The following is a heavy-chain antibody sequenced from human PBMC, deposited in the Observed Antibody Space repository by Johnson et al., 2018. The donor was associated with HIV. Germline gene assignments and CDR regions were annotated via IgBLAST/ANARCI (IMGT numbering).Heavy chain of an antibody. D-gene: IGHD3-3*01. CDR3: VSDRGFFAFDM. V-gene: IGHV3-7*01. CDR1: GFTFSSYW. Sequence: GQLVESGGGLVQPGGSLRLSCAASGFTFSSYWMTWVRQAPGKGLEWVANIHQDGSAKYYLDSVKGRFAISRDNAKNSLYLQINSLRVEDTAVYYCVSDRGFFAFDMWGQGTMVTVSS. CDR2: IHQDGSAK. J-gene: IGHJ3*02.